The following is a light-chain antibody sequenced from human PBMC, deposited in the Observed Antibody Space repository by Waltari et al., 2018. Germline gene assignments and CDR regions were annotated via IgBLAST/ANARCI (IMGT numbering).Light chain of an antibody. CDR1: QDIAIW. CDR3: QQYNGYPLT. CDR2: EAS. Sequence: DIQMTQSPSSLSASVGDRVTITCRASQDIAIWLAWYQQKPEKAPKFLIYEASSLQSGLPSRFSGSGSGTEFTLTISSLQPEDFATYYCQQYNGYPLTFGGGTKVEI. J-gene: IGKJ4*01. V-gene: IGKV1D-16*01.